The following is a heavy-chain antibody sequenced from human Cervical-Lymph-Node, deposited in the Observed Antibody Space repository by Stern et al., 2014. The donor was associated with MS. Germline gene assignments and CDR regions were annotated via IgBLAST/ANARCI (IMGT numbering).Heavy chain of an antibody. CDR3: VRGGFSYGYGLDA. V-gene: IGHV1-8*01. CDR1: GYTFINYD. D-gene: IGHD5-18*01. Sequence: VQLLQSGSQVRKPGASVKVSCQASGYTFINYDIFWVRQATGQGLEWMGWMNPNNANTGHAQKFQGRVTMTRNTSISTAYMELSSLRSDDTAVYYCVRGGFSYGYGLDAWGQGTAVIVSS. CDR2: MNPNNANT. J-gene: IGHJ6*02.